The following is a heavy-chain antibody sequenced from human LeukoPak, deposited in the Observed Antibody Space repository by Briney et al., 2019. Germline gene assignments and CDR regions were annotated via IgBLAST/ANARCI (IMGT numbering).Heavy chain of an antibody. Sequence: PSETLSLTCTVSNDSISNYYWNWIRQPPGKGLEWIGYIYYGGSTNYNPSLKSRVTISVDTSKNQFSLKLSSVTAADTAVYYCARGRLAYSSGWYSDYWGQGTLVTVSS. D-gene: IGHD6-19*01. CDR1: NDSISNYY. V-gene: IGHV4-59*12. CDR2: IYYGGST. J-gene: IGHJ4*02. CDR3: ARGRLAYSSGWYSDY.